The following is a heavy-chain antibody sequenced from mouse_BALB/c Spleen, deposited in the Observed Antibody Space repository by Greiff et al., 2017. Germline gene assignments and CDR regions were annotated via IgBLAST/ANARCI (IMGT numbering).Heavy chain of an antibody. V-gene: IGHV5-4*02. D-gene: IGHD2-2*01. CDR3: ARDGNGYDAWDY. CDR1: GFTFSDYY. Sequence: EVKLMESGGGLVKPGGSLKLSCAASGFTFSDYYMYWVRQTPEKRLEWVATISDGGSYTYYPDSVKGRFTISRDNAKNNLYLQMSSLKSEDTAMYYCARDGNGYDAWDYWGQGTSVTVSS. J-gene: IGHJ4*01. CDR2: ISDGGSYT.